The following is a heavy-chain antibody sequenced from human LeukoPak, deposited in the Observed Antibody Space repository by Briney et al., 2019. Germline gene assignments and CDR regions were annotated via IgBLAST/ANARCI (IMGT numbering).Heavy chain of an antibody. CDR1: GYTFTGYY. V-gene: IGHV1-2*02. D-gene: IGHD2-21*02. Sequence: ASVKVSCKASGYTFTGYYMHWVRQAPGQGLEWIGWINPNSGGTNYAQKFQGRVTMTRDTSISTAYMELSRLRSDDTAVYYCAREDRVVVTAIGFDYWGQGTLVTVSS. CDR3: AREDRVVVTAIGFDY. J-gene: IGHJ4*02. CDR2: INPNSGGT.